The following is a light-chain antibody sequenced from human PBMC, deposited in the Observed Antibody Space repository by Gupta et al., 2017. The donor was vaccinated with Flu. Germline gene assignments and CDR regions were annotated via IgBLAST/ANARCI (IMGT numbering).Light chain of an antibody. CDR2: SND. J-gene: IGLJ3*02. V-gene: IGLV1-44*01. Sequence: RVTISCSGTSTNIGGNDFNWYHQFPATEPNLLMLSNDQRPSGVPARFPCSTSCTYASLPTSGLQSEDDADDYCATWDASRNSWVFGGGTKLTVL. CDR3: ATWDASRNSWV. CDR1: STNIGGND.